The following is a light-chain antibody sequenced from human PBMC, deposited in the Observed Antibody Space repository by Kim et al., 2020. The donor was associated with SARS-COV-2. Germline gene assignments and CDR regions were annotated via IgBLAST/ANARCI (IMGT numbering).Light chain of an antibody. J-gene: IGKJ5*01. CDR3: QQFYSNPPT. V-gene: IGKV4-1*01. CDR2: WAS. CDR1: QSLLYRATNKNY. Sequence: DIVMTQSPDSLAVSLGERITINCKSSQSLLYRATNKNYLAWYQQKPGQPPKLLFCWASTRESGVPDRFSGSGSGTDFTLTISSLQADDVAVYYCQQFYSNPPTFGQGTRLEIK.